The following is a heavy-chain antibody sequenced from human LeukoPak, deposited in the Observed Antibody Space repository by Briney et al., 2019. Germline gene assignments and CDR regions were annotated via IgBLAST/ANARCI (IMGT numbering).Heavy chain of an antibody. CDR1: GFTFSSYG. V-gene: IGHV3-33*01. Sequence: PGGSLRLSCAASGFTFSSYGMHWVRQAPGKGLEWVAVIWYDGSNKYYADSVKGRFTISRDNSKNTLYLQMNSLRAGDTAVYYCARDPRYLGVVIPYYMDVWGKGTTVSVSS. CDR3: ARDPRYLGVVIPYYMDV. D-gene: IGHD3-3*01. J-gene: IGHJ6*03. CDR2: IWYDGSNK.